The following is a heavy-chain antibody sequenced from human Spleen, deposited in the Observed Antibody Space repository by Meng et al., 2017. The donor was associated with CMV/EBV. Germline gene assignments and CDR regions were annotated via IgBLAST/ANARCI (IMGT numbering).Heavy chain of an antibody. D-gene: IGHD1-26*01. CDR2: IYHSGST. J-gene: IGHJ4*02. CDR1: GGSVTSGSYY. CDR3: ARSVGAFDS. V-gene: IGHV4-61*01. Sequence: ESLRLSCTVSGGSVTSGSYYWTWVRQPPGKGLEWIGYIYHSGSTNYNPSLKSRVSISLDMSKNQFSLRLSSVTAADTAFYYCARSVGAFDSWGRGTLVTVSS.